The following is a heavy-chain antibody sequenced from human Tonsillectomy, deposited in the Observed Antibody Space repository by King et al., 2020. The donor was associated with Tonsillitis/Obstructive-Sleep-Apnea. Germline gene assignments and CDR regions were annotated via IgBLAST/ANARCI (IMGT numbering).Heavy chain of an antibody. V-gene: IGHV3-21*01. CDR1: GFTFSRYS. CDR2: ISSSSSYI. Sequence: VQLVESGGGLVKPGGSLRLSCAASGFTFSRYSMNWVRQAPGKGLEWVSSISSSSSYIYYADSVEGRFTISRDNAKNSLFLQMNSLRADDTAVYYCARGHYDILTGYYLIDYWGQGILVTVSS. D-gene: IGHD3-9*01. CDR3: ARGHYDILTGYYLIDY. J-gene: IGHJ4*02.